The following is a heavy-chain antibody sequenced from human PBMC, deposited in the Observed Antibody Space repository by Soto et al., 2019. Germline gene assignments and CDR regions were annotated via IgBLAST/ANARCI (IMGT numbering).Heavy chain of an antibody. J-gene: IGHJ6*02. V-gene: IGHV1-8*01. Sequence: ASVKVSCKASGYTFTSYDINWVRQATGQGLEWMGWMNPNSGNTGYAQKFQGRVTMTRNTSISTASMELSSLRSADTAVYYCARAALGAFWSGYWFRYGMDAWGHGTTVTVSS. CDR3: ARAALGAFWSGYWFRYGMDA. CDR2: MNPNSGNT. D-gene: IGHD3-3*01. CDR1: GYTFTSYD.